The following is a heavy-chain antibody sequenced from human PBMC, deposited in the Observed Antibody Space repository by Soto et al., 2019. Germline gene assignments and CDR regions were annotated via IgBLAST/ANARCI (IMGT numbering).Heavy chain of an antibody. V-gene: IGHV3-23*01. CDR3: AKGSSVHSDYVRASFDY. CDR1: EFCFSNYA. J-gene: IGHJ4*02. Sequence: GSLTLACEVAEFCFSNYAMNWFRKAPGKGPEWVSVISGSGGRTYYADFVKGRFTISKDTSKNTLFLQMSSLSAEDTAVYYCAKGSSVHSDYVRASFDYWGQGALVTVSS. D-gene: IGHD5-12*01. CDR2: ISGSGGRT.